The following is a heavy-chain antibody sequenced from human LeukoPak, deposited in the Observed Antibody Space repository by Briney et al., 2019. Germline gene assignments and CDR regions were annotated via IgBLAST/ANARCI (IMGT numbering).Heavy chain of an antibody. CDR1: GFTFSSYA. V-gene: IGHV3-30-3*01. CDR3: ARVLGDHSVYYYYYGMDV. J-gene: IGHJ6*02. CDR2: TSYDGSNK. D-gene: IGHD3-10*01. Sequence: GGSLRLSCAASGFTFSSYAMHWVRQAPGKGLEWVAVTSYDGSNKYYADSVKGRFTISRDNSKNTLYLQMNSLRAEDTAVYYCARVLGDHSVYYYYYGMDVWGQGTTVTVSS.